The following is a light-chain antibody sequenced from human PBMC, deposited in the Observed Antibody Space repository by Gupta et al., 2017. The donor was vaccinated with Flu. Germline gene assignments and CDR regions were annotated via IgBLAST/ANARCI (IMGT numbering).Light chain of an antibody. J-gene: IGKJ1*01. CDR2: AAS. CDR3: QQNDSTPWT. V-gene: IGKV1-39*01. Sequence: DIQMTHSPSSLSTSLGDRVTITCRASQNIGNYLNWYQKKPGKAPKLLMYAASTLQSGVPSRFSGSGAGTDFTLTISSLQPEDFATYYCQQNDSTPWTFGQGTNVEIK. CDR1: QNIGNY.